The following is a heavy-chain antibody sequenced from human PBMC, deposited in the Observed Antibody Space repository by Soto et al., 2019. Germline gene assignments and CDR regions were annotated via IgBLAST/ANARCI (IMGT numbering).Heavy chain of an antibody. CDR2: IYYSGST. J-gene: IGHJ5*02. CDR1: GGSISSGDYY. Sequence: SETLSLTCTVSGGSISSGDYYWSWIRQPPGKGLEWIGYIYYSGSTYYNPSLKSRVTISVDTSKNQFSLKLSSVTAADTAVYYCARGLPRGYGDYGASNWFDPWGQGTLVTVST. V-gene: IGHV4-30-4*01. CDR3: ARGLPRGYGDYGASNWFDP. D-gene: IGHD4-17*01.